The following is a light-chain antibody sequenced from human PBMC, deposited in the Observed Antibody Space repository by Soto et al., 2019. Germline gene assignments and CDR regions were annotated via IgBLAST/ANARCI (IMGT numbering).Light chain of an antibody. J-gene: IGKJ4*01. CDR2: AAS. Sequence: MQMTPPAAALSVCEGDKVAIIFPASQGISNYLVWYQQKPGKAPKLLIYAASTLQCGVPPRFSGSGSGTDFTLTISSLQPEDVATYYCQDYNSDPHAFGEGTKVDIK. V-gene: IGKV1-27*01. CDR3: QDYNSDPHA. CDR1: QGISNY.